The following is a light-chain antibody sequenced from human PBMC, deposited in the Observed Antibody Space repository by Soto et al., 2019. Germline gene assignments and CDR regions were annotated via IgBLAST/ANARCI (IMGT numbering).Light chain of an antibody. V-gene: IGLV2-8*01. CDR1: SSDVGGYNY. Sequence: QSALTQPPSASGSPGQSVTISCTGTSSDVGGYNYVSWYQQHPGKAPKLMIYEVSKRPSGVPDRFSGSKSGNTASLTVSGLHAEDEADYYCSSYAGSTLYVFGTRTKLTVL. CDR2: EVS. J-gene: IGLJ1*01. CDR3: SSYAGSTLYV.